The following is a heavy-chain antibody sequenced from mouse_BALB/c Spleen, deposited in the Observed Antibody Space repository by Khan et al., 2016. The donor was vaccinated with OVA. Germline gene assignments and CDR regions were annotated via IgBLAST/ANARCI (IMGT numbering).Heavy chain of an antibody. CDR1: GFTFSDYG. D-gene: IGHD1-2*01. CDR3: ARGGGTAPFAY. V-gene: IGHV5-15*02. Sequence: EVELVESGGGLVQPGGSRKLSCAASGFTFSDYGMAWVRQAPGKGPEWVAFISDLAYSINYADTVTGRFTISRENAKNTLYLEMRSLRSEDTAIYYCARGGGTAPFAYWGLGTLVTVSA. J-gene: IGHJ3*01. CDR2: ISDLAYSI.